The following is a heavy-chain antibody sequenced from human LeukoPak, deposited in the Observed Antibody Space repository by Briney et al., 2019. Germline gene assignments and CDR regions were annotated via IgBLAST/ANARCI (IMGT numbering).Heavy chain of an antibody. CDR3: ARDCRWGDSGSPYFFDY. CDR2: INPNSGGT. J-gene: IGHJ4*02. V-gene: IGHV1-2*02. Sequence: ASVKVSCKASGYTFTGYYMHWVRQAPGQGLEWMGWINPNSGGTNYAQKFQGRVTMTRDTSISTAYMELSRLRSDDTAVYYCARDCRWGDSGSPYFFDYWGQGTLVTVSS. D-gene: IGHD5-12*01. CDR1: GYTFTGYY.